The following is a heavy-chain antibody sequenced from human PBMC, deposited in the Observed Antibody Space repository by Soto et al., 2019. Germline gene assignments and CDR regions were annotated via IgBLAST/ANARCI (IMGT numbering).Heavy chain of an antibody. J-gene: IGHJ4*02. CDR1: GFDFNTYW. CDR2: TDIDDNNK. V-gene: IGHV3-7*03. D-gene: IGHD6-25*01. CDR3: LASGGSSY. Sequence: DVQLVESGGGLVQPGGSLRLSCAGSGFDFNTYWINWVRQAPGKGLEWVASTDIDDNNKHYVDSVKGRFTISRDNSKNSLFLQMDGLRAEDTAVYYCLASGGSSYWGQGILVSVSS.